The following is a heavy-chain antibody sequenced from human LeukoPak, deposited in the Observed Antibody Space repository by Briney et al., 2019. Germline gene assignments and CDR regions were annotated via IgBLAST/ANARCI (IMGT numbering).Heavy chain of an antibody. CDR1: GFTFSNYW. Sequence: GGSLRLSCAVSGFTFSNYWMSWVRQAPGKGLEWVASIKQDGSGTYYVDSVKGRFTISRDNAKNSLYLQMNSLRAEDTAVYYCATTWFGELFRFDYWGQGTLVTVSS. CDR3: ATTWFGELFRFDY. CDR2: IKQDGSGT. J-gene: IGHJ4*02. V-gene: IGHV3-7*01. D-gene: IGHD3-10*01.